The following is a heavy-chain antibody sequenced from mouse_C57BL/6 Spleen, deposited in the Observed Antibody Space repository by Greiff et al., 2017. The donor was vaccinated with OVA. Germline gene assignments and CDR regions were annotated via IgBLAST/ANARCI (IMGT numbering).Heavy chain of an antibody. V-gene: IGHV1-54*01. CDR3: ARGYYGSSSFAY. Sequence: QVQLKQSGAELVRPGTSVKVSCKASGYAFTNSLIEWVKQRPGQGLESIGVINLGSGGTNYNEKFKGKATLTGDKSSSTAYMQLSSLTSEDSAVYFCARGYYGSSSFAYWGQGTLVTVSA. CDR2: INLGSGGT. J-gene: IGHJ3*01. CDR1: GYAFTNSL. D-gene: IGHD1-1*01.